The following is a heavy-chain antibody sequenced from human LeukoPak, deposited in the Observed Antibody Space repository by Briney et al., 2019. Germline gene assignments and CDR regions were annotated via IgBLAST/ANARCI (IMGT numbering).Heavy chain of an antibody. D-gene: IGHD3-16*02. CDR2: INHSGST. Sequence: PSETLSLTCAVYGGSFSGYYWSWIRQPPGKGLEWIGEINHSGSTNYNPSLKSRVTISVDTSKNQFSLKLSSVTAAGTAVYYCARGRLYDYVWGSYRYYWFDPWGQGTLVTVSS. V-gene: IGHV4-34*01. CDR1: GGSFSGYY. J-gene: IGHJ5*02. CDR3: ARGRLYDYVWGSYRYYWFDP.